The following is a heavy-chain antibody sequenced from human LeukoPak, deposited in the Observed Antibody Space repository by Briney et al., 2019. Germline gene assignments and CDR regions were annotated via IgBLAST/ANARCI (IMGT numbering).Heavy chain of an antibody. J-gene: IGHJ6*04. V-gene: IGHV4-4*08. Sequence: SETLSLTCTISGGSMSTYYWTWIRQPPGKGLEWIGYIHSSGSANYKPSLKSRVTISVDTSKNQFSLKLTSVRAADTAVYYCARLAAFSMDVWGKGTSVTVSS. CDR1: GGSMSTYY. D-gene: IGHD6-6*01. CDR3: ARLAAFSMDV. CDR2: IHSSGSA.